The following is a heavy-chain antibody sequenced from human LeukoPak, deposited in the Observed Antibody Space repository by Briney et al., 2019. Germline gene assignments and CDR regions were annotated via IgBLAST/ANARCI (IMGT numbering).Heavy chain of an antibody. CDR1: GYSSTSYW. J-gene: IGHJ4*02. Sequence: GESLKISCKGPGYSSTSYWIGWVRQMPGKGLEWMGIIYPGDSDTRYSPSFQGQVTISADKSISTAYLQWSSLKASDTAMYYCARLESPLRMGWYWVYWGQGTLVTVSS. V-gene: IGHV5-51*01. D-gene: IGHD6-19*01. CDR2: IYPGDSDT. CDR3: ARLESPLRMGWYWVY.